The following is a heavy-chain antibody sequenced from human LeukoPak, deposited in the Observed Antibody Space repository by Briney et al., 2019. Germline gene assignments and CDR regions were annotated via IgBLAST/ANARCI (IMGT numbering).Heavy chain of an antibody. CDR3: ARDRGVIVATGYFDY. J-gene: IGHJ4*02. V-gene: IGHV4-61*01. CDR1: GGSVSSGSYY. D-gene: IGHD5-12*01. CDR2: IYYSGST. Sequence: SETLSLTCTVSGGSVSSGSYYWSWIRQPPGKGLEWIGYIYYSGSTNYNPSLKSRVTISVDTSKNQFSLKLSSVTAADTAVYYCARDRGVIVATGYFDYWGQGTLVTVSS.